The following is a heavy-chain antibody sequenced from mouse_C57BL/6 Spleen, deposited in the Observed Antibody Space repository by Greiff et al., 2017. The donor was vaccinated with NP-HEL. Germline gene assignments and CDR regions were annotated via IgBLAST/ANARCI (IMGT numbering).Heavy chain of an antibody. D-gene: IGHD1-1*01. V-gene: IGHV1-64*01. CDR3: ASYTTGDYYAMDY. J-gene: IGHJ4*01. Sequence: VQLQQSGAELVKPGASVKLSCKASGYTFTSYWMHWVKQRPGQGLEWIGMIHPNSGSTNYNEKFKSKATLTVDKSSSTAYMQLSSLTSEDSAVYYCASYTTGDYYAMDYWGQGTSVTVSS. CDR1: GYTFTSYW. CDR2: IHPNSGST.